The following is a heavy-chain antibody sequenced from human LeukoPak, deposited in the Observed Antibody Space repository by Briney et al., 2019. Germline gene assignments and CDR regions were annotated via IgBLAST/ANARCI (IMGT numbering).Heavy chain of an antibody. Sequence: GGSLRLSCAASGFTVSSNYMSWVRQAPGKGLEWVSVIYSGGSTYYADSVKGRFTISSDNSKNTLYLQMNSLRAEDTAVYYCAREDVTTDFDYWGQGTLVTVSS. CDR2: IYSGGST. J-gene: IGHJ4*02. V-gene: IGHV3-53*01. CDR3: AREDVTTDFDY. CDR1: GFTVSSNY. D-gene: IGHD4-11*01.